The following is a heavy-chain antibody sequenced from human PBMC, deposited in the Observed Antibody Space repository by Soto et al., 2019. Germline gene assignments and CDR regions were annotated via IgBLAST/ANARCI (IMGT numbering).Heavy chain of an antibody. CDR1: GFTFSSSS. D-gene: IGHD1-1*01. CDR3: AAVPGDFDC. V-gene: IGHV1-58*01. CDR2: IVIGTGNT. Sequence: QMQLVQSGPEVKKPGTSVKVSCKASGFTFSSSSVQWVRQARGQRLEWIGWIVIGTGNTNYAQRFQGRVTFTRDMSTSTAYMELSSLRSEDTAVNYCAAVPGDFDCWGQGTLVTVSS. J-gene: IGHJ4*02.